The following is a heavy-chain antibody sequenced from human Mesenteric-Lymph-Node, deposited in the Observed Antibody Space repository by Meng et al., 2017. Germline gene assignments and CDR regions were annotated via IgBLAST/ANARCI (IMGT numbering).Heavy chain of an antibody. CDR3: ARGKQDAWELLAY. Sequence: QVQRQGSGHGLVKPSGTLSLPCGVSGVSISSNIRWTWVRQPPGKGLEWIGDIDDSGSTNYNPSLNSRISISLDKSKNHFSLKVNSVTAADTAVYYCARGKQDAWELLAYWGQGALVTVSS. CDR1: GVSISSNIR. J-gene: IGHJ4*02. D-gene: IGHD1-26*01. CDR2: IDDSGST. V-gene: IGHV4-4*02.